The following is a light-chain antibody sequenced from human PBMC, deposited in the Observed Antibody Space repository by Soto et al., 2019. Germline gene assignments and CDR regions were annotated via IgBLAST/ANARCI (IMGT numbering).Light chain of an antibody. CDR3: AAWDDSLNRRV. J-gene: IGLJ2*01. Sequence: QAVVTQPPSASGTPGQRVTISCSGSSSNIGSNTVNWYQQLPGTAPKLLIYSNNQRPSGVPDRFSGSKSGTSASLAISGLQSEDEADYYCAAWDDSLNRRVFGGGTKVTVL. CDR1: SSNIGSNT. V-gene: IGLV1-44*01. CDR2: SNN.